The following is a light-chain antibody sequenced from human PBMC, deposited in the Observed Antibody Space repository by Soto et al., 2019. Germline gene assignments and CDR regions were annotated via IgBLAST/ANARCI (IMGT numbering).Light chain of an antibody. J-gene: IGKJ5*01. Sequence: EVVLAQSPATLSVSPGEIATLSCSASQSVNTNLAWYQQKPGQAPRLLIYGASNRATGIPARFSGSGSGAEYALTISSLQSEDFAVYYCQQYHYWPPITFGQGTRLEIK. V-gene: IGKV3-15*01. CDR3: QQYHYWPPIT. CDR2: GAS. CDR1: QSVNTN.